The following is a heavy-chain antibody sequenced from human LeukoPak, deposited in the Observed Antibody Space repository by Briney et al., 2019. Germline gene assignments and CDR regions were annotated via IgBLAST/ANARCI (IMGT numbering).Heavy chain of an antibody. CDR2: ISSYNGKT. CDR1: GYTFTSYG. CDR3: ARNYDSSKDGNDY. J-gene: IGHJ4*02. Sequence: EASVKVSCKASGYTFTSYGISWVRQAPGQGLEWVGWISSYNGKTNYGKNVQGRVTMTTDTSTSTAYMELRSLRSDDTAIYYCARNYDSSKDGNDYWGQGTLVTVSS. D-gene: IGHD3-22*01. V-gene: IGHV1-18*01.